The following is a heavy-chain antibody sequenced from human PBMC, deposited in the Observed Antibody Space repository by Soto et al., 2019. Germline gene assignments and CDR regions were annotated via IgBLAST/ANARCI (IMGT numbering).Heavy chain of an antibody. J-gene: IGHJ6*02. Sequence: QVRLQESGPGLVKPSETLSLSCLVSGYSVGNGPYYWSWIRQSPREGLEWIAYIYYSGSTNVNPSLESRVNISIDMSKNQFFLELRSVTAADAAVYFCARVGSSCHSGGCYYYYGLGVWGQGTTVAISS. CDR1: GYSVGNGPYY. D-gene: IGHD1-26*01. V-gene: IGHV4-61*01. CDR2: IYYSGST. CDR3: ARVGSSCHSGGCYYYYGLGV.